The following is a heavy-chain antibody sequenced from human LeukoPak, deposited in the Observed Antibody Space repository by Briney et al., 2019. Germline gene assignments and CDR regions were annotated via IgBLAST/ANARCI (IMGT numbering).Heavy chain of an antibody. V-gene: IGHV3-30*18. J-gene: IGHJ4*02. D-gene: IGHD1-26*01. CDR3: AKEVTGIVTYDY. CDR1: GFTFSSYG. CDR2: ISYDGSNK. Sequence: GGSLRLSCAASGFTFSSYGMHWVRQAPGKGLEWVAVISYDGSNKYYADSVKGRFTISRDNSKNTLYLQMNSLRGEDTAVYYCAKEVTGIVTYDYWGQGTLVTDSS.